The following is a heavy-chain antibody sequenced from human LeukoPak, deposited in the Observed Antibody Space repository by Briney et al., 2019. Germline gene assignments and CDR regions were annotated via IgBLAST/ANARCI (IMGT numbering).Heavy chain of an antibody. Sequence: ASVKVSCTASGYTFTTYGISWVRQAPGQGLEWMGWISGYNGITNYAQKVQGRVTMTTDTSTSTAYMELRSLRSDDTAVYYCASALGPWGQGTLVTVSS. CDR3: ASALGP. J-gene: IGHJ5*02. D-gene: IGHD7-27*01. CDR1: GYTFTTYG. CDR2: ISGYNGIT. V-gene: IGHV1-18*01.